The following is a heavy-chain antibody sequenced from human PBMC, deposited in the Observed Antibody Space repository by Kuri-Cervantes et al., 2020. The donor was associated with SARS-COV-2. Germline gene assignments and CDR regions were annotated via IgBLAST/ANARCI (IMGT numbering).Heavy chain of an antibody. CDR3: ARVKQWLERTAFDI. Sequence: GESLKISCAASGFTFSTSWMSWVRQAPGKGLKWVANIGQDGSVKYYVDSAKGRFTISRDNAKNSLYLQMNSLRAEDTAVYYCARVKQWLERTAFDIWGQGTMVTVSS. J-gene: IGHJ3*02. CDR1: GFTFSTSW. D-gene: IGHD6-19*01. V-gene: IGHV3-7*01. CDR2: IGQDGSVK.